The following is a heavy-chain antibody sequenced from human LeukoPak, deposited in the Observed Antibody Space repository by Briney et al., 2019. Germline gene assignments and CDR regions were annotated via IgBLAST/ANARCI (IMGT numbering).Heavy chain of an antibody. CDR2: IYYSGST. J-gene: IGHJ4*02. CDR3: ARHRGDYFDY. V-gene: IGHV4-59*08. D-gene: IGHD3-10*01. CDR1: GGSISSYY. Sequence: PSETLSLTCTVSGGSISSYYWSWIRQPPGKGLEWIGYIYYSGSTNYNPSLKSRVTISVDTSKNQFSLKLSSVTAADTAVYYCARHRGDYFDYWGQGTLVTVSS.